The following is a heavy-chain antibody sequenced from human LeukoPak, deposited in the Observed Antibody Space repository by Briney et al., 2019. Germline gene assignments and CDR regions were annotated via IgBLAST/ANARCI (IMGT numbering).Heavy chain of an antibody. Sequence: ASVKVSCKASGYTFTGYYMHWVRQAPGQGLEWMGWINPNSGGTNYAQKFQGRVTMTRDTSISTAYMELSRLRSDDTAVYCCARVDIVATDLDYWGQGTLVTVSS. CDR3: ARVDIVATDLDY. D-gene: IGHD5-12*01. CDR1: GYTFTGYY. J-gene: IGHJ4*02. CDR2: INPNSGGT. V-gene: IGHV1-2*02.